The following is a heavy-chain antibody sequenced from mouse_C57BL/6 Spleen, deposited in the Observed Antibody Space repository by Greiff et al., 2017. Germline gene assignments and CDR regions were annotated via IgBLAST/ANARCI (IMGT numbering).Heavy chain of an antibody. V-gene: IGHV1-19*01. CDR3: ASPWDITTVPFDY. CDR1: GYTFTDYY. D-gene: IGHD1-1*01. CDR2: INPYNGGT. Sequence: EVQLQQSGPVLVKPGASVKMSCKASGYTFTDYYMNWVKQSHGKSLEWIGVINPYNGGTSYNQKFKGKATLTVDKSSSTAYMELNSLTSEDSAVYYCASPWDITTVPFDYWGQGTTLTVSS. J-gene: IGHJ2*01.